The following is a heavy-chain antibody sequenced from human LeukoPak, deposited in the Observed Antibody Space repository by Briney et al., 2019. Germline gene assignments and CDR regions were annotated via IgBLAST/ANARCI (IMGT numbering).Heavy chain of an antibody. V-gene: IGHV4-39*07. CDR2: IYYSGST. CDR3: ARPRGRYYYYYMDV. D-gene: IGHD3-10*01. J-gene: IGHJ6*03. CDR1: GFTFSSYE. Sequence: GSLRLSCAASGFTFSSYEMNWVRQPPGKGLEWIGSIYYSGSTYYNPSLKSRVTISVDTSKNQFSLKLSSVTAADTAVYYCARPRGRYYYYYMDVWGKGTTVTVSS.